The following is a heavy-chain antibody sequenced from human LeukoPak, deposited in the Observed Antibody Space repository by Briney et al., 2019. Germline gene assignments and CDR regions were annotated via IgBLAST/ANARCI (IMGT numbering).Heavy chain of an antibody. Sequence: GGSLRLSCVASGFTFSTYGMRWVRQAPGKGLEWVAVVHHDGSERYYADSVKGRFTISRDNSKNTLYVQMDSLRVEDTAVYYCATGSGYYYDHWGQGTLVTVSS. V-gene: IGHV3-30*02. CDR2: VHHDGSER. J-gene: IGHJ4*02. CDR3: ATGSGYYYDH. D-gene: IGHD3-22*01. CDR1: GFTFSTYG.